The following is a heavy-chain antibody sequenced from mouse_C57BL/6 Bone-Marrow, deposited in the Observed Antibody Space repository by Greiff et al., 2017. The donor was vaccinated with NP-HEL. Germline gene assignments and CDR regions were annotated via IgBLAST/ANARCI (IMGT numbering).Heavy chain of an antibody. J-gene: IGHJ3*01. CDR2: IHPNSGST. Sequence: VQLKQPGAELVKPGASVKLSCKASGYTFTSYWMHWVKQRPGQGLEWIGMIHPNSGSTNYNEKFKSKATLTVDKSSSTAYMQLSSLTSEDSAVYYCARRPLRRIAYWGQGTLVTVSA. CDR3: ARRPLRRIAY. CDR1: GYTFTSYW. D-gene: IGHD3-2*02. V-gene: IGHV1-64*01.